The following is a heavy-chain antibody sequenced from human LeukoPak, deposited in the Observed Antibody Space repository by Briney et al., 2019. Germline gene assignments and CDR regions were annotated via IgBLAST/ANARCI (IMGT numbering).Heavy chain of an antibody. D-gene: IGHD4-17*01. CDR1: EFDFSSHA. CDR3: ANEIRPNDY. Sequence: PGGSLRLSCAASEFDFSSHAMTWVRQAPGKGLEWVSAISIGGSKTYYADSVKGRFTISRDNFKNTLYLQMNSLRAEDTAVYYCANEIRPNDYWGQGTQVTVSS. V-gene: IGHV3-23*01. J-gene: IGHJ4*02. CDR2: ISIGGSKT.